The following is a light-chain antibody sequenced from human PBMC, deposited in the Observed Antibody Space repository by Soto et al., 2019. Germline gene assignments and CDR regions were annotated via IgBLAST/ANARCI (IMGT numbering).Light chain of an antibody. Sequence: EVVMMHSPATLSVSTREGATLSCRASQGIGDTLAWYQHKPGQTPRLLIYDTSTRATGVPARFSGSRSGTEFTLTINILQSEDFAVYYCQRYNNWPLTFGGGTKVDIK. CDR1: QGIGDT. CDR2: DTS. V-gene: IGKV3-15*01. CDR3: QRYNNWPLT. J-gene: IGKJ4*01.